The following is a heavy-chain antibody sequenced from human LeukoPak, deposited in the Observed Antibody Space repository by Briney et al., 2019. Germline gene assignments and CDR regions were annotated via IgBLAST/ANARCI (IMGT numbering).Heavy chain of an antibody. CDR2: ISASGSDV. V-gene: IGHV3-21*01. J-gene: IGHJ4*02. CDR3: AXRTAAXPFDY. Sequence: PGGSLRLSCAASGFAFRSYVVNWVRQAPGKGLEWVSSISASGSDVKYADSVTGRFTVSRDNAKSSLYLEMKSLRAEDTAVYYCAXRTAAXPFDYXXQGTLVTVSS. CDR1: GFAFRSYV.